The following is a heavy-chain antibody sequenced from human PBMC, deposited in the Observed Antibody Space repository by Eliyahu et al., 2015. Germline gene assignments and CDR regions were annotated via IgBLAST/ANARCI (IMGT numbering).Heavy chain of an antibody. Sequence: EVQLVESGGGLVQPGGSLRLSCAASGFXFRTYWXXWVRQAPGKGLXWVANINLDGSEKYYLDSVKGRFTISRDNARNSLYLQMHSLRAEDTAVYYCATRHFSGSYAHYWGQGTLVTVSS. J-gene: IGHJ4*02. V-gene: IGHV3-7*03. CDR1: GFXFRTYW. CDR3: ATRHFSGSYAHY. CDR2: INLDGSEK. D-gene: IGHD1-26*01.